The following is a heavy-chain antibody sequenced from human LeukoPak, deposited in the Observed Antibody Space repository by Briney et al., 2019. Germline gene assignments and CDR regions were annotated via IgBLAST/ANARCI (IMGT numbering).Heavy chain of an antibody. J-gene: IGHJ4*02. Sequence: GGSLRLSCAASGFTFSSYSMNWVRQAPGKGLEWVSGISGSGGSTYFADSVKGRFTISRDNSKNTLYLQMNSLRAEDTAVYYCATSLRGSYRYPTASYYFDYWGQGTLVTVSS. CDR2: ISGSGGST. CDR3: ATSLRGSYRYPTASYYFDY. V-gene: IGHV3-23*01. D-gene: IGHD3-16*02. CDR1: GFTFSSYS.